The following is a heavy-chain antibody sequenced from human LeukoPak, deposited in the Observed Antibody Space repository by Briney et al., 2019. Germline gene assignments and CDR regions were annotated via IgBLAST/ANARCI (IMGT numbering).Heavy chain of an antibody. CDR1: GFTFSSYA. Sequence: PGGSLRLSCAASGFTFSSYAMSWVRQAPGKGLEWVSAISGNGGSTYYAASVKGRFTISRDNSKNTLYLQMNSLRAEDTAVYYCAKERYYYGSGSENWFDPWAREPWSPSPQ. D-gene: IGHD3-10*01. V-gene: IGHV3-23*01. CDR2: ISGNGGST. J-gene: IGHJ5*02. CDR3: AKERYYYGSGSENWFDP.